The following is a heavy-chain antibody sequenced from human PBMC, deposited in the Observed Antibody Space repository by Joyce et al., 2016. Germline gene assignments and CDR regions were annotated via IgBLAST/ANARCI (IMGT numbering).Heavy chain of an antibody. D-gene: IGHD3-10*01. CDR1: GASVSSGGYS. V-gene: IGHV4-30-2*01. Sequence: QLQLQESGSGLVKPSQTLSLTCAVSGASVSSGGYSWSWIRQPPGKGLEWIGYIYHNESTYYNPALKSRVTISVDRSKNQFSLKLASVIAADTAVYYCASGFNFKGRSFFDYWGQGALVTVSS. J-gene: IGHJ4*02. CDR3: ASGFNFKGRSFFDY. CDR2: IYHNEST.